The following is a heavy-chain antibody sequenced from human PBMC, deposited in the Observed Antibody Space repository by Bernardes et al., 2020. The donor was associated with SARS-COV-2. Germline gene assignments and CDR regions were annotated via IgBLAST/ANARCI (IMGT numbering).Heavy chain of an antibody. J-gene: IGHJ3*02. CDR2: ISYEGSNR. CDR1: GFTFNNYA. CDR3: AKARSLFMLYYDDAFDI. Sequence: GSLRLSCAASGFTFNNYAMDWVRQAPGKGLEWVADISYEGSNRNFADSVKGRFTVSRDSSKNMLYLQMNSLRSEDTAVYYCAKARSLFMLYYDDAFDIWGQGTMVIVSS. V-gene: IGHV3-30*18. D-gene: IGHD2-8*01.